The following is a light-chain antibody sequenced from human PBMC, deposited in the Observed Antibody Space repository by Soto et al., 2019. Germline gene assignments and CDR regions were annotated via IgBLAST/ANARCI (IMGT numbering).Light chain of an antibody. CDR2: DAS. CDR3: LQYNNFPWT. V-gene: IGKV1-5*01. J-gene: IGKJ1*01. Sequence: DIVTITCRARQSFSGWLAWFQQKPGKAPEVLISDASTLASGVPSRFSGSGSGTEFTLTISSLQPDDFATYYCLQYNNFPWTFGQGTKVDIK. CDR1: QSFSGW.